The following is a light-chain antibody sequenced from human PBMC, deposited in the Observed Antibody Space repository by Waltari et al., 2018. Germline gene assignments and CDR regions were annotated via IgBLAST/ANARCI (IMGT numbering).Light chain of an antibody. J-gene: IGLJ3*02. CDR1: SPNIGPTT. CDR2: ANT. Sequence: QSMLTQPPSASGTPGQKVTVSCSGGSPNIGPTTLHWYRQFPGTAPKLLIYANTQRPSGVPDRFSGSKSGASASLDIGGLESGDEAQYFCAAWDDSLNVWVFGGGTKVTVL. V-gene: IGLV1-44*01. CDR3: AAWDDSLNVWV.